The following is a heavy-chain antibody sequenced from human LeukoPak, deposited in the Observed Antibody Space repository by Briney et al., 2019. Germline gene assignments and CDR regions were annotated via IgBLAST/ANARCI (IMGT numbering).Heavy chain of an antibody. CDR3: ARAPTGRWNDY. V-gene: IGHV3-21*01. J-gene: IGHJ4*02. D-gene: IGHD3-10*01. CDR1: GFTFSSYS. Sequence: SGGSLRLSCAASGFTFSSYSMNWVRQAPGKGLEWVSSISSSSSYIYYADSVKGRCTISRDNAKNSLYLQMNSLRAEDTAVYYCARAPTGRWNDYWGQGTLVTVSS. CDR2: ISSSSSYI.